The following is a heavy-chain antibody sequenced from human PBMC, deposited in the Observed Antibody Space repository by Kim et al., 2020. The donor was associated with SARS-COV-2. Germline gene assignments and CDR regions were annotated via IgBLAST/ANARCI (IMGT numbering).Heavy chain of an antibody. CDR2: IIPIFGTA. CDR1: GGTFSSYA. D-gene: IGHD3-22*01. V-gene: IGHV1-69*13. CDR3: ARDDIRGYYYDSSGPQDAFDI. J-gene: IGHJ3*02. Sequence: SVKVSCKASGGTFSSYAISWVRQAPGQGLEWMGGIIPIFGTANYAQKFQGRVTITADESTSTAYMELSSLRSEDTAVYYCARDDIRGYYYDSSGPQDAFDIWGQGTMVTVSS.